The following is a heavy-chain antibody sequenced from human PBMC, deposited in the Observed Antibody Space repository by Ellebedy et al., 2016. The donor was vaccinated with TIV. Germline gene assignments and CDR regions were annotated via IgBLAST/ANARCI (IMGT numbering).Heavy chain of an antibody. CDR1: GGSFSDYY. CDR3: ARGGYSSGWRNFQH. D-gene: IGHD6-19*01. V-gene: IGHV4-34*01. Sequence: SETLSLXXAVYGGSFSDYYWSWIRQPPGKGLEWIGEINHRGSTNYNPSLKSRVTISVDTSKNQFSLKLNSVTAADTAVYYCARGGYSSGWRNFQHWGQGTLVTVSS. J-gene: IGHJ1*01. CDR2: INHRGST.